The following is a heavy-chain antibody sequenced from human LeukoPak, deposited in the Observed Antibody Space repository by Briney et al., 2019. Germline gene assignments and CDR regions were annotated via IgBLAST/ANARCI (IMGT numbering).Heavy chain of an antibody. D-gene: IGHD3-3*01. Sequence: GGSLRLSCAASGFTFSSYAMSWVRQAPGKGLEWVSGISGSGGSTYYADSVEGRFTISRDNSNNTLYVQMTSLRAEDTAIYYCAKDGEPPYPHYFFYIDLLGKGTTVTVSS. CDR1: GFTFSSYA. J-gene: IGHJ6*03. CDR2: ISGSGGST. CDR3: AKDGEPPYPHYFFYIDL. V-gene: IGHV3-23*01.